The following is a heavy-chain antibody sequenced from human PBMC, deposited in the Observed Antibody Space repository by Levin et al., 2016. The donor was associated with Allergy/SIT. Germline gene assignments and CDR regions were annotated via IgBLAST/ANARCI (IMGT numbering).Heavy chain of an antibody. CDR3: ARGVPSGWFPDGMDV. CDR2: ISSSGSTI. J-gene: IGHJ6*02. Sequence: WIRQPPGKGLEWVSYISSSGSTIYYADSVKGRFTISRDNAKNSLYLQMNSLRAEDTAVYYCARGVPSGWFPDGMDVWGQGTTVTVSS. V-gene: IGHV3-48*03. D-gene: IGHD6-19*01.